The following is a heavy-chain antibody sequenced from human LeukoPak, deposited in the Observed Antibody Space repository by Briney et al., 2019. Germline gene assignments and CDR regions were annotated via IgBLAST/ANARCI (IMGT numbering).Heavy chain of an antibody. J-gene: IGHJ3*02. CDR3: AREWKFDI. Sequence: QPGGSLRLSCAASGFTFSSNYMSWVRQAPGKGLEWVSVIYAGGTTYYSDSVKGRFTISRDNSRNTLYLQMSSLRAENTAVYYCAREWKFDIWGQGTMVTVSS. CDR1: GFTFSSNY. CDR2: IYAGGTT. D-gene: IGHD1-1*01. V-gene: IGHV3-53*01.